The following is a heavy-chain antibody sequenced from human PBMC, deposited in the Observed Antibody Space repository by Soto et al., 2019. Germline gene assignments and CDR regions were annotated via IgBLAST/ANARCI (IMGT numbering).Heavy chain of an antibody. V-gene: IGHV4-34*01. Sequence: SETLSLTCAVYGGSFSGYYWSWIRQPPGKGLEWIGEINHSGSTNYNPSLKSRVTISVDTSKNQFSLKLSSVTAADTAVYYCARGPRYCSGGSCYSNWFDPWGQGTLVTVFS. CDR3: ARGPRYCSGGSCYSNWFDP. CDR2: INHSGST. CDR1: GGSFSGYY. J-gene: IGHJ5*02. D-gene: IGHD2-15*01.